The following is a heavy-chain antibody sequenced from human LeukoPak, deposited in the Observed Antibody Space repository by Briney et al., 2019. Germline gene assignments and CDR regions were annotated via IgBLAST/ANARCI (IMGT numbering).Heavy chain of an antibody. CDR2: IQQDGSEK. J-gene: IGHJ4*02. V-gene: IGHV3-7*04. CDR1: GFTFSDYW. Sequence: GESLRLSCAASGFTFSDYWMSWVRQAPGKGLEWVANIQQDGSEKYYVDSVKGRFTIPRDNAKKSLFLQVSSLRGEDTAVYYCARNYGGNSAGWGQGTLVTVSS. D-gene: IGHD4-23*01. CDR3: ARNYGGNSAG.